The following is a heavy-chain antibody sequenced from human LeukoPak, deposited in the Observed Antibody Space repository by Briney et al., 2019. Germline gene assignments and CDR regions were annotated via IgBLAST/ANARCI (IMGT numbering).Heavy chain of an antibody. Sequence: SETLSLTCTVSGGSVSSGSYYWTWIRQPPGKGLEWIGYISYSGSTNFNPSLKSRVTISVDTSKNQFSLNLSSVTAADTAVYYCARRGTGGRFFDIWGQGTMVTVSS. CDR3: ARRGTGGRFFDI. J-gene: IGHJ3*02. V-gene: IGHV4-61*01. CDR1: GGSVSSGSYY. CDR2: ISYSGST. D-gene: IGHD2-8*02.